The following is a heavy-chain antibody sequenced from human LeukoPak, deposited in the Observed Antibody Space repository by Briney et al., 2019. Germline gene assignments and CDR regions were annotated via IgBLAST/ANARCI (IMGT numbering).Heavy chain of an antibody. CDR1: GFTFSSDA. Sequence: GGSLRLSCAASGFTFSSDAMSWVRQAPGKGLEWVSAISGSGGSTYYADSVKGRFTISRDNSKNTLYLQMNSLRAEDRAVYYCAKAALWFGELIHLETNYFDYWGQGTLVTVSS. CDR3: AKAALWFGELIHLETNYFDY. V-gene: IGHV3-23*01. CDR2: ISGSGGST. J-gene: IGHJ4*02. D-gene: IGHD3-10*01.